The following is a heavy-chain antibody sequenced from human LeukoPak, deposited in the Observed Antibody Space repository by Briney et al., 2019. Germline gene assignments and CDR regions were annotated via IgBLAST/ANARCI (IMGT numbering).Heavy chain of an antibody. CDR2: IGSSSTTI. V-gene: IGHV3-48*01. D-gene: IGHD3-22*01. CDR3: ARARYCYDSSAYCYFDF. CDR1: GITFSSYS. J-gene: IGHJ4*02. Sequence: PGGSLRLSCAASGITFSSYSMNWVRQAPGKGLEWVSCIGSSSTTIYYADSVKGRFTVSRDNAKNSLYLQMNSLRAEDTALYYCARARYCYDSSAYCYFDFWGQGTLVTVSS.